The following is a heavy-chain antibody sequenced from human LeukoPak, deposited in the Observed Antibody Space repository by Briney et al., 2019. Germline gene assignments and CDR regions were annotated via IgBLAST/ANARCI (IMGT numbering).Heavy chain of an antibody. CDR3: AKDRCSNGVGCYYYYMDV. CDR1: GFTFTTHG. Sequence: GGSLRLSCAASGFTFTTHGMNWVRQAPGKGLEWVSYISSSSSTIYYADSVKGRFSISRDSSKNILYLQMNSLRAEDTAVYYCAKDRCSNGVGCYYYYMDVWGKGTTDTISS. D-gene: IGHD2-8*01. J-gene: IGHJ6*03. V-gene: IGHV3-48*01. CDR2: ISSSSSTI.